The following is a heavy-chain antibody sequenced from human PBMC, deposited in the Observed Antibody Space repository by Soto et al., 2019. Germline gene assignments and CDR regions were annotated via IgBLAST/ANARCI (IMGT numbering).Heavy chain of an antibody. V-gene: IGHV3-30*18. Sequence: QVQLVESGGGVVQPGRSLRLSCAASGFTFSSYGMHWVRQAPGKGPEWVAVISYDGSNKYYADSVKGRFTISRDNSKNTLYLQMSSRRAEDTAVYYCVKEGSSGWPYYYGMDVWGQGTTVTVSS. CDR1: GFTFSSYG. CDR2: ISYDGSNK. CDR3: VKEGSSGWPYYYGMDV. D-gene: IGHD6-19*01. J-gene: IGHJ6*02.